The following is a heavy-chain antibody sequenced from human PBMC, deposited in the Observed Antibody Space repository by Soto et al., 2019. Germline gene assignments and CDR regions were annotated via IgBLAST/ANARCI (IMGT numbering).Heavy chain of an antibody. Sequence: QVQIQESGPGLVKPSETLSLTCTVSGGSVNSGSHYWSWIRQSPGKGLEWIGYIYYNGGTNNNPSLKGRVTISVDKSQNQFSLRLSCVTAADTAVYYCARHLTANAYVRFDYWGPGTLVTVSS. J-gene: IGHJ4*02. CDR2: IYYNGGT. CDR1: GGSVNSGSHY. CDR3: ARHLTANAYVRFDY. V-gene: IGHV4-61*01. D-gene: IGHD2-21*01.